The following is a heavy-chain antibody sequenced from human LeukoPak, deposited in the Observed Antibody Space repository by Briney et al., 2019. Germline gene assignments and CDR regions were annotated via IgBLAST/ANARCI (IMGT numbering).Heavy chain of an antibody. D-gene: IGHD1-26*01. Sequence: SETLSLTCTVSGGSISSGDYYWSWIRQPPGKGLEWIGYIYYSGSTYYNPSLKSRVTISVDTSKNQFSLELSSVTAADTAVYYCARAPIVGANNWFDPWGQGTLVTVSS. CDR3: ARAPIVGANNWFDP. CDR2: IYYSGST. CDR1: GGSISSGDYY. V-gene: IGHV4-30-4*08. J-gene: IGHJ5*02.